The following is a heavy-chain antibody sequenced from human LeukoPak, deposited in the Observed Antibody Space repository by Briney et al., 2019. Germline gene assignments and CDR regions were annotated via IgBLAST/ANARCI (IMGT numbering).Heavy chain of an antibody. CDR3: ARRLPLNWFDP. CDR2: ISSSGSTI. CDR1: GFTFSDYY. D-gene: IGHD2-15*01. V-gene: IGHV3-11*04. J-gene: IGHJ5*02. Sequence: GGSLRLSCAASGFTFSDYYMSWIRQAPGKGLEWVSYISSSGSTIYYADSVKGRFTISRDNAKNSPYLQMNSLRAEDTAVYYCARRLPLNWFDPWGQGTLVTVSS.